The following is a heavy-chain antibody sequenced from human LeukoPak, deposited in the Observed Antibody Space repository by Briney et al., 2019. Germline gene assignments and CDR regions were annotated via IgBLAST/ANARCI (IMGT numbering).Heavy chain of an antibody. CDR1: GFTFSSYA. CDR3: ARVGATIYFDY. D-gene: IGHD1-26*01. V-gene: IGHV3-64*01. CDR2: ISSNGGST. J-gene: IGHJ4*02. Sequence: GGSLRLSCAASGFTFSSYAMHWVRQAPGKGLEYVSAISSNGGSTYYANSVKGRFTISRDNSKNTLYLQMGSLRAEDMAVCYCARVGATIYFDYWGQGTLVTVSS.